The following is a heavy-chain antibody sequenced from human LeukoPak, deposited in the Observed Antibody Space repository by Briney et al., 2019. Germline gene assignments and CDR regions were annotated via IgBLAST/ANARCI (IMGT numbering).Heavy chain of an antibody. Sequence: SETLSLTCAVYGGSFSGYYWSWIRQPPGKGLEWIGEINHSGSTNYTPSLNSPVTISVDTSKNQFSLKLSSVTAADTAVYYCARGRWFGESISVHFDYWGQGTLVTVSS. CDR1: GGSFSGYY. V-gene: IGHV4-34*01. CDR2: INHSGST. CDR3: ARGRWFGESISVHFDY. J-gene: IGHJ4*02. D-gene: IGHD3-10*01.